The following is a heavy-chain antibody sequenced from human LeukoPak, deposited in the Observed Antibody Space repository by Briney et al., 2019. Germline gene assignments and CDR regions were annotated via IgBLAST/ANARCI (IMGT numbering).Heavy chain of an antibody. Sequence: GGSLRLSCTASGFTSNSYAMHWVRQSPSKGLEWVAVIAKAGSNNYCVDSVKGRLTISRENPMNTVYLQMSSLRPDDTAVYYCAREDQQLPDYWSQGTLVTVSS. CDR1: GFTSNSYA. J-gene: IGHJ4*02. D-gene: IGHD2-2*01. CDR3: AREDQQLPDY. V-gene: IGHV3-30-3*01. CDR2: IAKAGSNN.